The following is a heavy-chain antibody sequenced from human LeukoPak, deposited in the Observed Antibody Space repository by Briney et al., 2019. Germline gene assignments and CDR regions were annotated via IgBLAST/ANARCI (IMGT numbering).Heavy chain of an antibody. J-gene: IGHJ4*02. V-gene: IGHV4-31*03. CDR2: IYYSGST. CDR3: ARGPGRVVVPAAWFHTQTRVFDY. D-gene: IGHD2-2*01. CDR1: GGSISSGGYY. Sequence: PSETLSLTCTVSGGSISSGGYYWSWIRQHPGKGLEWIGYIYYSGSTYYNPSLKSRVTISVDTSKNQSSLKLSSVTAADTAVYYCARGPGRVVVPAAWFHTQTRVFDYWGQGTLVTVSS.